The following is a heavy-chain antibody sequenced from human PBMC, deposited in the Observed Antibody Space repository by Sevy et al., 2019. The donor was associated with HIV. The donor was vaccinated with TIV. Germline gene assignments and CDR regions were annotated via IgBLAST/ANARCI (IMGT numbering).Heavy chain of an antibody. Sequence: ASVKVSCKASGYTFTSYDINWVRQATGQGLEWMGWMNPNRGNPGYAQKFQGRVTMTRNTSISTAYMELSSLRSEDTAVYYCAREVVTATNWFDPWGQGTLVTVSS. CDR1: GYTFTSYD. V-gene: IGHV1-8*01. D-gene: IGHD2-21*02. CDR3: AREVVTATNWFDP. CDR2: MNPNRGNP. J-gene: IGHJ5*02.